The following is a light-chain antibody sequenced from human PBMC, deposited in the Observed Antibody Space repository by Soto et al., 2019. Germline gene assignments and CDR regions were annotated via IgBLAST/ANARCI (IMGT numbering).Light chain of an antibody. CDR1: SGDVGGYNF. V-gene: IGLV2-11*01. CDR3: CSYGGSYTWV. Sequence: QSALTQPRSVSGSPGQSVTISCTGTSGDVGGYNFVSWYQQHPGKAPTLMIFDVSQRPSGVPDRFSGSKSGNKASLTISGLQADDEAGYYCCSYGGSYTWVFGGGTKLTVL. J-gene: IGLJ3*02. CDR2: DVS.